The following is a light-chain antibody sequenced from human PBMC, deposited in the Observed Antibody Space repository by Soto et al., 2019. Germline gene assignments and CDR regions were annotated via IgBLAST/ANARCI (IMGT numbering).Light chain of an antibody. CDR1: SSDVGFYNH. V-gene: IGLV2-14*01. CDR3: MSYTTSIIYV. Sequence: QSVLTQPASVSGSPGQSITISCTGTSSDVGFYNHVSWYQQHPGKAPKLMISDVTNRPSGVSDRFSGSKSGNTASLTISGLQTEYEADYYCMSYTTSIIYVFGSGTKVTVL. J-gene: IGLJ1*01. CDR2: DVT.